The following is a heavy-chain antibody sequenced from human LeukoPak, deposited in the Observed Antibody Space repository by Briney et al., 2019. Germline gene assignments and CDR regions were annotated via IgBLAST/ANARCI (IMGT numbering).Heavy chain of an antibody. CDR1: GGSISSYY. Sequence: SETLSLTCTVSGGSISSYYWSWIRQPAGKGLEWIGRIYTSGSTNYNPSLKSRVTMSVDTSKNQFSLKLSSVTAADTAVYYCARDQGYDSSGSYVGCYFDYWGQGTRVTVSS. CDR3: ARDQGYDSSGSYVGCYFDY. CDR2: IYTSGST. J-gene: IGHJ4*02. D-gene: IGHD3-22*01. V-gene: IGHV4-4*07.